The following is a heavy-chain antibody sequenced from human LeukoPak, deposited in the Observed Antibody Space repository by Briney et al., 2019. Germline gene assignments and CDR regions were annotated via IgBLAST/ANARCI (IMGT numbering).Heavy chain of an antibody. J-gene: IGHJ4*01. Sequence: GGSLRLSCAASGFTFRSYWMSWVRQAPGKGLEWVSNINHYGSEKYCVDSVKGRVTVSRDNAKNSLYLQMNSLRVEDTAVYYCARESTRYCSGGSCYSSSSFDYWGHGTLVTVSS. CDR2: INHYGSEK. CDR1: GFTFRSYW. CDR3: ARESTRYCSGGSCYSSSSFDY. D-gene: IGHD2-15*01. V-gene: IGHV3-7*01.